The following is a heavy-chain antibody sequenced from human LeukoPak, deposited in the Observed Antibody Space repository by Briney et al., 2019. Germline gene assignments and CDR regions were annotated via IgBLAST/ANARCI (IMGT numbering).Heavy chain of an antibody. CDR3: ARVGAHDGGY. D-gene: IGHD3-10*01. CDR1: GYTFTSYY. Sequence: SVKVSCKASGYTFTSYYMHWVRQAPGQGLEWMGRFIPMFGIPHYAQKFQGRVTITADKSTTTAYMELSSLRSEDTAIYYCARVGAHDGGYWGQGTLVTVSS. J-gene: IGHJ4*02. CDR2: FIPMFGIP. V-gene: IGHV1-69*04.